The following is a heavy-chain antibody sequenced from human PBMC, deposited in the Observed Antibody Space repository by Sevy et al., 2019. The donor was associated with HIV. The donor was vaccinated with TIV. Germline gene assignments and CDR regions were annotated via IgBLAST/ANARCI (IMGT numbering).Heavy chain of an antibody. J-gene: IGHJ4*02. CDR1: GFTFSSYA. D-gene: IGHD2-2*01. CDR3: ASSMVVVPAATFDY. CDR2: LSGSGGST. V-gene: IGHV3-23*01. Sequence: GGSLRLSCAASGFTFSSYAMSWVRRAPGKGLEWVSALSGSGGSTYYADSVKGRFTISRDNSKNTLYLQMNSLRAEDTAVYYCASSMVVVPAATFDYWGQGTLVTVSS.